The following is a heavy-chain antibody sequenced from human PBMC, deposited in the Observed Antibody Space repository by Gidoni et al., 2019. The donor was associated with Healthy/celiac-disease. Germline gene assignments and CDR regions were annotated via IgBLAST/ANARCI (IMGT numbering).Heavy chain of an antibody. CDR3: AREDTAMATPLFDY. D-gene: IGHD5-18*01. V-gene: IGHV4-34*01. Sequence: QVQLQQWGAGLLKPSETLSLTCAVYGGSFSGYYWSWIRQPPGKGLEWIGEINHSGSTNYNPSLKSRVTISVDTSKNQFSLKLSSVTAADTAVYYCAREDTAMATPLFDYWGQGTLVTVSS. CDR1: GGSFSGYY. CDR2: INHSGST. J-gene: IGHJ4*02.